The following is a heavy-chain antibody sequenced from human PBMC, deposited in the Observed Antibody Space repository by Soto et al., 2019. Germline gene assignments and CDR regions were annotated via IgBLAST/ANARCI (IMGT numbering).Heavy chain of an antibody. CDR2: IDWDDDK. CDR3: APSPRSRYYYGMDV. J-gene: IGHJ6*04. Sequence: GSGPTLVNPTQTLTLTCTFSGFSLSTSGMCVSWIRQPPGKALEWLALIDWDDDKYYSTSLKTRLTISKDTSKNQVVLTMTNMDPVDTATYYCAPSPRSRYYYGMDVWGKGTTVTVSS. CDR1: GFSLSTSGMC. V-gene: IGHV2-70*01.